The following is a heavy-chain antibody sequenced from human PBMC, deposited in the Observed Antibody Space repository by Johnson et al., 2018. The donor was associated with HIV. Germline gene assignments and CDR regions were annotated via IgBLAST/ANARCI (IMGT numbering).Heavy chain of an antibody. CDR1: GFTFSSYA. D-gene: IGHD3-22*01. CDR3: TTLGSYYYDSSGWTHDAFDI. J-gene: IGHJ3*02. CDR2: IKSKTDGGTT. Sequence: VQLVESGGGVVQPGGSLRLSCAASGFTFSSYAMHWVRQAPGKGLEWVGRIKSKTDGGTTDYAAPVKGRFTISRDDSKNTLYLQMNSLKTEDTAVYYCTTLGSYYYDSSGWTHDAFDIWGQGTMVTVSS. V-gene: IGHV3-15*01.